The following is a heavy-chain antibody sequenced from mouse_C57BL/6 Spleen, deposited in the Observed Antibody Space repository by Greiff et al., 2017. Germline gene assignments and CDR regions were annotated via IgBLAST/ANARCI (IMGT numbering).Heavy chain of an antibody. CDR3: AQNSGGYFDV. Sequence: QVQLQQSGAELVRPGTSVKVSCKASGYAFTNYLIEWVKQRPGQGLEWIGVINPGSGGTNYNEKFKGKATLTADKSSSTAYMQLSSLTSEDSAVYFCAQNSGGYFDVWGTGTTVTVSS. V-gene: IGHV1-54*01. CDR1: GYAFTNYL. CDR2: INPGSGGT. J-gene: IGHJ1*03.